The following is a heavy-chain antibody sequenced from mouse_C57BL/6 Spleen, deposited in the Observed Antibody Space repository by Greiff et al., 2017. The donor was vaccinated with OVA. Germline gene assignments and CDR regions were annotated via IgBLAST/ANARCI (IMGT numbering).Heavy chain of an antibody. CDR1: GYAFSSSW. V-gene: IGHV1-82*01. Sequence: VQLQESGPELVKPGASVKISCKASGYAFSSSWMNWVKQRPGKGLEWIGRIYPGDGDTNYNGKFKGKATLTADKSSSTAYMQLSSLTSEDSAVYFCARWYDYDGDYAMDYWGRGTSVTVSS. D-gene: IGHD2-4*01. CDR3: ARWYDYDGDYAMDY. J-gene: IGHJ4*01. CDR2: IYPGDGDT.